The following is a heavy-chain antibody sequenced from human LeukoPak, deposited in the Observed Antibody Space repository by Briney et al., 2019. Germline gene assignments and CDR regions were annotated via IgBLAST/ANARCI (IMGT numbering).Heavy chain of an antibody. Sequence: SETLSLTCTVSGGSISSGSYYWSWIRQPAGKGLEWIGRIYTSGSTNYNPSLKSRVTISVDTSKNQFSLKLSSVTAADTAVYYCARDYYDSSGYYFDCWGQGTLVTVSS. CDR2: IYTSGST. CDR1: GGSISSGSYY. V-gene: IGHV4-61*02. D-gene: IGHD3-22*01. J-gene: IGHJ4*02. CDR3: ARDYYDSSGYYFDC.